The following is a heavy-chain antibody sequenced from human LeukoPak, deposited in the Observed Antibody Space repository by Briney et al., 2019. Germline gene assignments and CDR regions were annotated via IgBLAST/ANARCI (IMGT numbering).Heavy chain of an antibody. Sequence: GASVKVSCKASGYTFTSYYMHWVRQAPGQGLEWMGGIIPIFGTANYAQKFQGRVTITTDESTSTAYMELSSLRSEDTAVYYCARVGEYYYDSSGYLLQHWGQGTLVTVSS. CDR3: ARVGEYYYDSSGYLLQH. D-gene: IGHD3-22*01. CDR2: IIPIFGTA. J-gene: IGHJ1*01. V-gene: IGHV1-69*05. CDR1: GYTFTSYY.